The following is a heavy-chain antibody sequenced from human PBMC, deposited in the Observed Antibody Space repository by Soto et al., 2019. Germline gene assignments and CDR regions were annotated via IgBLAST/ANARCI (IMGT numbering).Heavy chain of an antibody. D-gene: IGHD3-10*01. V-gene: IGHV3-33*01. CDR2: IWYDGSNK. Sequence: HPGGSLRLSCAASGFTFSSYGMHWVRQAPGKGLEWVAVIWYDGSNKYYADSVKGRFTISRDNSKNTLYLQMNSLRAEDTAVYYCARESFGASGYYYGMDVWGQGTTVTVSS. CDR3: ARESFGASGYYYGMDV. J-gene: IGHJ6*02. CDR1: GFTFSSYG.